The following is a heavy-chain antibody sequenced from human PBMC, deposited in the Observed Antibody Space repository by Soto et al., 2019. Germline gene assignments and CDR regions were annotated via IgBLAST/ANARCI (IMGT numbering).Heavy chain of an antibody. CDR3: AGGYMDSGRCSGWFDS. J-gene: IGHJ5*01. D-gene: IGHD1-26*01. V-gene: IGHV4-59*01. Sequence: QVQLQESGPGLVKPSETLSLTCTVSGGSISSYYWSWIRQPPGKGLEWIGYIYYTGSTNYNPSHESRWTISVAACISRCALKMGFVPAADRIVYYCAGGYMDSGRCSGWFDSWGQRAMVTVS. CDR1: GGSISSYY. CDR2: IYYTGST.